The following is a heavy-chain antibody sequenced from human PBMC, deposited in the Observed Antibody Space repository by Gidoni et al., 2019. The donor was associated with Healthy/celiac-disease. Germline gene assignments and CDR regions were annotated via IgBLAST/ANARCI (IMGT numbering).Heavy chain of an antibody. CDR1: GGSFSGYY. CDR3: ARVKGEYYYDSSGYYYDAFDI. V-gene: IGHV4-34*01. J-gene: IGHJ3*02. CDR2: ITHSGST. D-gene: IGHD3-22*01. Sequence: QVQLQQWGAGLLKPSETLSLTCAVYGGSFSGYYWSWIRQPPGKGLEWIGEITHSGSTNYHPSLKSRVTISVDTSKNQFSLKLSSVTAADTAVYYCARVKGEYYYDSSGYYYDAFDIWGQGTMVTVSS.